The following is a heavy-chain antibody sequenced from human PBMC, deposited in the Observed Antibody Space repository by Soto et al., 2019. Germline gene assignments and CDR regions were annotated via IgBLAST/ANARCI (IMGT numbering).Heavy chain of an antibody. CDR1: GFTISGCS. J-gene: IGHJ6*02. CDR2: ITIRTGNI. V-gene: IGHV3-48*02. D-gene: IGHD2-2*01. CDR3: ARASEPTGIVLVPAAIVPLYGMDV. Sequence: GGSLRLSCEASGFTISGCSMNWVRQAPGKGLEWLAYITIRTGNIVYADSVRGRFTISADNAENSVFLQMNSLRDEDTAVYYCARASEPTGIVLVPAAIVPLYGMDVWGQGTTVTVSS.